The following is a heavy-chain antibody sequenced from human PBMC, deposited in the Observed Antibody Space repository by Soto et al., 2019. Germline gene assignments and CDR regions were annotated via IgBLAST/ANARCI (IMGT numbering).Heavy chain of an antibody. CDR2: IYYTGTT. V-gene: IGHV4-59*01. Sequence: SETLSLTCAVYGGSFSGYYSSWVRQPPGKGLEWIGYIYYTGTTKYNSSLESRVTISVDKSNNQFSLKLRSVTAADTAVYYCARDIYTFPAIMVSWGQGTLVTVSS. J-gene: IGHJ5*02. CDR3: ARDIYTFPAIMVS. CDR1: GGSFSGYY. D-gene: IGHD3-16*01.